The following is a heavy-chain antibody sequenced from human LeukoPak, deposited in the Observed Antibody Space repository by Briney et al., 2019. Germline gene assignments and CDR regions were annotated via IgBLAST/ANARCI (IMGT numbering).Heavy chain of an antibody. Sequence: ASVKVSCKASGYTFTGYYMRWVRQAPGQGLEWMGWINPNSGGTNYAQKFQGRVTMTRDTSISTAYMELSRLRSDDTAVYYCARDRGYYDSSGYPLLDYWGQGTLVTVSS. J-gene: IGHJ4*02. CDR2: INPNSGGT. CDR3: ARDRGYYDSSGYPLLDY. V-gene: IGHV1-2*02. D-gene: IGHD3-22*01. CDR1: GYTFTGYY.